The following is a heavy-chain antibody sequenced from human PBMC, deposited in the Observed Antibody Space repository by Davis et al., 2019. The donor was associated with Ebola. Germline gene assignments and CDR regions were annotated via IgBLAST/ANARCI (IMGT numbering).Heavy chain of an antibody. D-gene: IGHD5-12*01. V-gene: IGHV1-18*01. CDR3: ARAAIGYTLYYYYYYMDV. CDR1: GYTFTSYG. Sequence: ASVKVSCKASGYTFTSYGISWVRQAPGQGLEWMGWISAYNGNTNYAQKFQGRVTITRNTSISTAYMELSSLRSEDTAVYYCARAAIGYTLYYYYYYMDVWGKGTTVTVSS. CDR2: ISAYNGNT. J-gene: IGHJ6*03.